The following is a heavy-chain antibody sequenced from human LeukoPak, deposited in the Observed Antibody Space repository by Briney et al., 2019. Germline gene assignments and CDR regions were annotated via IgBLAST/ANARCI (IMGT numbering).Heavy chain of an antibody. CDR1: GFTFSDYY. V-gene: IGHV3-7*03. CDR2: INKDGSEE. J-gene: IGHJ4*02. CDR3: AKDPNYYDSSGYYY. Sequence: GGSLRLSCAASGFTFSDYYMKWVRQAPGGGPEWLANINKDGSEEYYADSVKGRFTISRDNSKNTLYLQMNSLRAEDTAVYYCAKDPNYYDSSGYYYWGQGTLVTVSS. D-gene: IGHD3-22*01.